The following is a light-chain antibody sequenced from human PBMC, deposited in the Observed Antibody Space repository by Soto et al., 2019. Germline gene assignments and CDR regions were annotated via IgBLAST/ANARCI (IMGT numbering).Light chain of an antibody. J-gene: IGKJ1*01. CDR1: QSVSSD. Sequence: EVLMTQSPATLSVSPGERATLSCRASQSVSSDLAWYQQKPGQAPRLLIHGASTRATGISARFSGSGSGTEFTLTISSLQSEDFAVYYCQQYNNWWTFGQGTKVEIK. V-gene: IGKV3-15*01. CDR3: QQYNNWWT. CDR2: GAS.